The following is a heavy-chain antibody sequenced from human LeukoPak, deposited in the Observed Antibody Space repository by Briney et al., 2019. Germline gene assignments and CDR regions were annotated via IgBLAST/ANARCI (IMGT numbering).Heavy chain of an antibody. CDR2: IYYSGST. CDR3: ASPLAYCGGDCYGP. V-gene: IGHV4-39*01. D-gene: IGHD2-21*02. CDR1: GGSISSSSYY. J-gene: IGHJ4*02. Sequence: PSETLSLTCTASGGSISSSSYYWGWIRQPPGKGLEWIGSIYYSGSTYYNPSLKSRVTISVDTSKNQFSLKLSSVTAADTAVYYCASPLAYCGGDCYGPWGQGTLVTVSS.